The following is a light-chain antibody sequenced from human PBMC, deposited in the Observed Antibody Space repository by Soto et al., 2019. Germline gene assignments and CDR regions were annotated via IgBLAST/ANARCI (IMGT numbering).Light chain of an antibody. Sequence: QSALTQPASVSGSPGQSIXXXCXXTSRDVGSXXLVSWYQKHPGKAPKLIIYEGSKRPSGVSDRFSGSKSGNTASLTISGLXAEDESDYYCCSYAGSNTWVFGGGTKLTVL. CDR1: SRDVGSXXL. J-gene: IGLJ3*02. V-gene: IGLV2-23*01. CDR2: EGS. CDR3: CSYAGSNTWV.